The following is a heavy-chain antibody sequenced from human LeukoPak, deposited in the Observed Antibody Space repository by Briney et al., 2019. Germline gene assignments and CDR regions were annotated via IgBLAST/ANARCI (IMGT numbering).Heavy chain of an antibody. J-gene: IGHJ4*02. Sequence: EASVKVSCKASGYTFNDYYMQWVRQAPGQGLELMGWINPKSGATNFAQKFQGRVTMTRDTSISTAYMELRRLRSDDTAMYYCAREDTENYFFLYWGQGTLVTVSS. D-gene: IGHD5-18*01. V-gene: IGHV1-2*02. CDR3: AREDTENYFFLY. CDR1: GYTFNDYY. CDR2: INPKSGAT.